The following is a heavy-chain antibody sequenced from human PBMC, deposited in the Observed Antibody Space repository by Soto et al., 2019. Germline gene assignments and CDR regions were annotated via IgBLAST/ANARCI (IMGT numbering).Heavy chain of an antibody. CDR2: IYHSGST. Sequence: SETLSLTCAVSSGSISSSNWWSWVRQPPGKGLEWIGEIYHSGSTNYNPSLKSRVTISVDKSKNQFSLKLSSVTAADTAVYYCARRDIVVVPAALKRNYYYYYMDVWGKGTTVTVSS. D-gene: IGHD2-2*01. J-gene: IGHJ6*03. CDR3: ARRDIVVVPAALKRNYYYYYMDV. CDR1: SGSISSSNW. V-gene: IGHV4-4*02.